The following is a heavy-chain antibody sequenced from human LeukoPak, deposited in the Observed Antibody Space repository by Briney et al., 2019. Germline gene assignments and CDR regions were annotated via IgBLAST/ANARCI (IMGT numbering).Heavy chain of an antibody. CDR1: AFTFSTYW. CDR2: INSDGSST. CDR3: ARGDVFFDN. V-gene: IGHV3-74*01. Sequence: GGSLRLSCAASAFTFSTYWMHWVRQAPGKGLVWVSRINSDGSSTSYADSVKGRFTISRDNAKNTLYLQMNSLGAEDTAVYYCARGDVFFDNWGQGTLVTVSS. J-gene: IGHJ4*02. D-gene: IGHD3-16*01.